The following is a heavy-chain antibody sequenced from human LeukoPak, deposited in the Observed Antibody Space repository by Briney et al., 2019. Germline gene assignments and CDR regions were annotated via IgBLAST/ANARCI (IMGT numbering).Heavy chain of an antibody. J-gene: IGHJ4*02. D-gene: IGHD5-18*01. V-gene: IGHV4-59*08. CDR1: GGSISGYH. CDR3: ARQRRSGDAAMVTVMDY. CDR2: IYYSGSS. Sequence: PSETLSLTCTVSGGSISGYHWTWIRQPPGKGLEWIGYIYYSGSSNYNPSLKSRVAISVDTSKNQFSLKLNSVTAADTAVYYCARQRRSGDAAMVTVMDYWGQGTLVTVSS.